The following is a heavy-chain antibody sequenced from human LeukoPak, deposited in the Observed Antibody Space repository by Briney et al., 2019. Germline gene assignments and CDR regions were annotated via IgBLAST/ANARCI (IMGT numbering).Heavy chain of an antibody. Sequence: SETLSLTCTVSGGSISSYYWSWIRQPPGKGLEWIGYIYYSGSTNYNPSLKSRVTISGDTSKNQFSLKLSSVTAADTAVYYCAREPYSSCWVDYWGQGTLVTVSS. CDR1: GGSISSYY. J-gene: IGHJ4*02. D-gene: IGHD6-13*01. CDR2: IYYSGST. CDR3: AREPYSSCWVDY. V-gene: IGHV4-59*01.